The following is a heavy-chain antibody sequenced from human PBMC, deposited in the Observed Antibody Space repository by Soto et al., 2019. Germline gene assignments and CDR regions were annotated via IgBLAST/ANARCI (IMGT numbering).Heavy chain of an antibody. CDR1: GFSLPSPGMC. CDR2: IDRDDDDK. J-gene: IGHJ6*02. D-gene: IGHD1-26*01. V-gene: IGHV2-70*13. CDR3: ARSIGGPRWFNGMDV. Sequence: SGPTLVNPTETLTLTCTYSGFSLPSPGMCVRWIRQSPGKALECLELIDRDDDDKYYSTSLKTRLTISKDTRKNQVVLTMANMEPADPATYYCARSIGGPRWFNGMDVWGQGTTVTVSS.